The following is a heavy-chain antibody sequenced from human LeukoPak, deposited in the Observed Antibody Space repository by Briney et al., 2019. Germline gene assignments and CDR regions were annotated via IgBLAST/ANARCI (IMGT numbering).Heavy chain of an antibody. CDR2: ISSSGSTI. CDR1: GFTFSDYY. CDR3: ARDLNYDSTYFDY. D-gene: IGHD3-22*01. Sequence: GGSLRLSCAASGFTFSDYYMSWIRQAPGKGLEWVSYISSSGSTIYYADSEKGRFTISRDNAKNSLYLQMNSLRAEDTAVYYCARDLNYDSTYFDYWGQGTLVTVSS. V-gene: IGHV3-11*04. J-gene: IGHJ4*02.